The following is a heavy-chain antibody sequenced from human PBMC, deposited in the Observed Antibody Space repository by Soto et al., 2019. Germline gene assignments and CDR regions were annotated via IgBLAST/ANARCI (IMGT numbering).Heavy chain of an antibody. Sequence: EVQLVESGGGLVQPGESLRLSCAASGFTFDYYWMHWVRQAPGKGLVWVSRVHSDGTTTNYADSVKGRFTISRDNARNTVSLQMSSLRAEDTAIYYCARGDRGGFDLWGHGTVVTVSS. V-gene: IGHV3-74*01. CDR1: GFTFDYYW. D-gene: IGHD3-10*01. CDR3: ARGDRGGFDL. J-gene: IGHJ3*01. CDR2: VHSDGTTT.